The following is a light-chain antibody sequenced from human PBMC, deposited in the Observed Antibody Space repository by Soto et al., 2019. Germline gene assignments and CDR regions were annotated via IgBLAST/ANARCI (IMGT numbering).Light chain of an antibody. CDR3: QEYNSAHLT. CDR1: QAISNY. J-gene: IGKJ1*01. Sequence: DIQMTQSPSSLSASVGDRVTITCRASQAISNYLVWYQQKPGKVPKLLIYGASTLQSGVPSRFSGGGSGTDFTLTISSLQPEDVATYYCQEYNSAHLTFGQGTKVEIK. V-gene: IGKV1-27*01. CDR2: GAS.